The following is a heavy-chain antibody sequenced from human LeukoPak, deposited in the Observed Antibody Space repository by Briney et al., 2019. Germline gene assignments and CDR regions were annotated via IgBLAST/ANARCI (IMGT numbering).Heavy chain of an antibody. D-gene: IGHD3-10*01. V-gene: IGHV1-8*01. Sequence: ASVKVSCKASGYTFTSYDINWVRQATGQGLEWMGWMNPNSSNTGYAQKFQGRVTMTRNTSISTAYMELSSLRSEDTAVYYCATRYGSGWGDYYMDVWGKGTTVTISS. CDR3: ATRYGSGWGDYYMDV. J-gene: IGHJ6*03. CDR2: MNPNSSNT. CDR1: GYTFTSYD.